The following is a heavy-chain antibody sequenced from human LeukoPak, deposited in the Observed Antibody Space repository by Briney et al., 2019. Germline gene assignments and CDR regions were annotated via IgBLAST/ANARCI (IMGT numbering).Heavy chain of an antibody. CDR3: ARVRTRYCSSTSCSGGWFDP. CDR1: GGSISSGGYY. V-gene: IGHV4-31*03. J-gene: IGHJ5*02. D-gene: IGHD2-2*01. Sequence: SETLSLTCTVSGGSISSGGYYWSWIRQHPGKGLEWIGYIYYSGSTYYNPSLKSRVTISVDTSKNQFSLKLSSVTAADTAVYYCARVRTRYCSSTSCSGGWFDPWGQGTLVTVSS. CDR2: IYYSGST.